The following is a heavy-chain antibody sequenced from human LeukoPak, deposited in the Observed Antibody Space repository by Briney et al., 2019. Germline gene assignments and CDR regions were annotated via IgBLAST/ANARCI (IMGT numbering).Heavy chain of an antibody. CDR1: GFTFISYW. J-gene: IGHJ4*02. CDR3: AKDDFSNSNYDY. D-gene: IGHD4-11*01. CDR2: IKQDGSEK. Sequence: PGGSLRLSCAASGFTFISYWMSWVRQAPGKGLEWVANIKQDGSEKYYVASVKGRFTISRDNAKNSLYLQMNSLRAEDTAVYYCAKDDFSNSNYDYWGQGTLVTVSS. V-gene: IGHV3-7*03.